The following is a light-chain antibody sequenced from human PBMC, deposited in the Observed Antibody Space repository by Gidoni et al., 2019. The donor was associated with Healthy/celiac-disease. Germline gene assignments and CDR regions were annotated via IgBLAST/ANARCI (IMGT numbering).Light chain of an antibody. J-gene: IGKJ2*01. Sequence: EIVLTQSPATLSLSPGERATLSCRASQSVSSYLAWYQQKPGQAPRLLIYDASNRATGIPARLSGSGSGTDSTLTISSLEAEDFAVYYCQQRSNWPPRYTFGQGTKLEIK. CDR2: DAS. CDR1: QSVSSY. V-gene: IGKV3-11*01. CDR3: QQRSNWPPRYT.